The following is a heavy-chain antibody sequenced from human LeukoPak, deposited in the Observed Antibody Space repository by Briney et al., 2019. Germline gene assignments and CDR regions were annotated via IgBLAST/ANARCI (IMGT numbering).Heavy chain of an antibody. CDR2: IYYSGST. V-gene: IGHV4-59*01. CDR1: GGSISSYY. J-gene: IGHJ3*02. Sequence: KPSETLSLTCTVSGGSISSYYWSWIRQPPGKGLEWIGDIYYSGSTNYNPSLKSRVSISVDTSKKKIALKLRCVAAGGTAVEYCRRDPTDCSSTSCYGLGAFDIWGQGTMVTVSS. D-gene: IGHD2-2*01. CDR3: RRDPTDCSSTSCYGLGAFDI.